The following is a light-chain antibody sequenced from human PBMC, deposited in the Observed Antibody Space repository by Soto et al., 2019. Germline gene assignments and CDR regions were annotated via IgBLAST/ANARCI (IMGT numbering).Light chain of an antibody. CDR3: SSFAGSNNYV. CDR2: EVS. Sequence: QSALTQPPSASGSPGQSVTISCTGTSSDVGGYSYVSWYQQHPGKAPKLMIYEVSERPSGVPDRFSGSKSGNTASLTVSGLQAEDEADYDCSSFAGSNNYVFGTGTQLTVL. J-gene: IGLJ1*01. V-gene: IGLV2-8*01. CDR1: SSDVGGYSY.